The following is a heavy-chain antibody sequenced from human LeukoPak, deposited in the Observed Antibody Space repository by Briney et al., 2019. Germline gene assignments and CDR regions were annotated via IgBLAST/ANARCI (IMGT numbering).Heavy chain of an antibody. CDR1: GFNLSDHY. CDR3: ARNKRRFDQ. CDR2: ISNRGFST. V-gene: IGHV3-11*01. Sequence: PGGSLRLSCSASGFNLSDHYMSWIRQTPGGGLYWVSYISNRGFSTYYADSVKGRFTISRDNTRNSLYLEMQSLRAEDTAIYYCARNKRRFDQWGQGTVVTVSS. J-gene: IGHJ4*02.